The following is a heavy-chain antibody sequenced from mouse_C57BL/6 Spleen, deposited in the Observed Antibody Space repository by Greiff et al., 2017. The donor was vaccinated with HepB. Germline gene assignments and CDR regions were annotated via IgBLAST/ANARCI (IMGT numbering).Heavy chain of an antibody. CDR1: GYSFTGYY. J-gene: IGHJ1*03. CDR3: ARKTGYFDV. V-gene: IGHV1-42*01. Sequence: VQLQQPGAELVKPGASVKISCKASGYSFTGYYMNWVKQSPEKSLEWIGEINPSTGGTTYNQKFKAKATLTVDKSSSTAYMQLKSLTSEDSAVYYCARKTGYFDVWGTGTTVTVSS. D-gene: IGHD4-1*01. CDR2: INPSTGGT.